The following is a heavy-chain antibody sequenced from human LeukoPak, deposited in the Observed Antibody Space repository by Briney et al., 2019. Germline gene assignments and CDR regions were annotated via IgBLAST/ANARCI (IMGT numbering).Heavy chain of an antibody. V-gene: IGHV4-34*01. D-gene: IGHD2-15*01. CDR3: ASSFFSYGYYYMDV. CDR2: INHSGST. J-gene: IGHJ6*03. CDR1: GGSFSGYY. Sequence: NPSETLSLTCAVYGGSFSGYYWSWIRQPPGKGLEWIGEINHSGSTNYNPSLKSRVTISVDTSKNQFSLKLSSVTAADTAVYYCASSFFSYGYYYMDVWGKGTTVTVSS.